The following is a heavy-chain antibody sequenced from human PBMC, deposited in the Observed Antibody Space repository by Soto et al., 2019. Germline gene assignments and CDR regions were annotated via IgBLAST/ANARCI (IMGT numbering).Heavy chain of an antibody. D-gene: IGHD2-21*01. CDR2: IYYSGNT. V-gene: IGHV4-39*02. CDR1: GGSVSDSDYY. Sequence: QLQLQESGPGLVKPSETLSLTCTVSGGSVSDSDYYWGWIRQPPGKGLEWIGSIYYSGNTYYTPSLKSCASSSVDTSKNQFSLKLSSVTAADTAVYYCVRDSCGGDCYADYWGQGTLVTVSS. J-gene: IGHJ4*02. CDR3: VRDSCGGDCYADY.